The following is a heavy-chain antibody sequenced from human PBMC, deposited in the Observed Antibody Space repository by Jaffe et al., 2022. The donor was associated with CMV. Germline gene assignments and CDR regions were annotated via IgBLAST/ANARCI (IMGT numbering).Heavy chain of an antibody. CDR1: GFTFSSYE. CDR2: ISSSGSTI. D-gene: IGHD4-17*01. J-gene: IGHJ5*02. V-gene: IGHV3-48*03. Sequence: EVQLVESGGGLVQPGGSLRLSCAASGFTFSSYEMNWVRQAPGKGLEWVSYISSSGSTIYYADSVKGRFTISRDNAKNSLYLQMNSLRAEDTAVYYCARGLVTVTTSPNWFDPWGQGTLVTVSS. CDR3: ARGLVTVTTSPNWFDP.